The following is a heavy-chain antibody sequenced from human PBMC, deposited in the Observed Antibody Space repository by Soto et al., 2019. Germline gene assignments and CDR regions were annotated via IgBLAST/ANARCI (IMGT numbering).Heavy chain of an antibody. Sequence: NPSETLSLTCTVSGASFIVNSYYWAWIPQPPGKGLEWIGNIDYIGSTYYNPSLKSRVTISVDTSKNQFSLKLNSVTASDTAIYYCARAAGGVNWYYGMDVWGQGTTVT. CDR3: ARAAGGVNWYYGMDV. J-gene: IGHJ6*02. V-gene: IGHV4-39*01. D-gene: IGHD6-25*01. CDR2: IDYIGST. CDR1: GASFIVNSYY.